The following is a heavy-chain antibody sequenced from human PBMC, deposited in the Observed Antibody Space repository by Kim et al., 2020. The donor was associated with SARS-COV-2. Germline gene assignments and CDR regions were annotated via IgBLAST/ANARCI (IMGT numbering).Heavy chain of an antibody. Sequence: SETLSLTCAVYGGSFSGYYWSWIRQPPGKGLEWIGEINHSGSTNYNPSLKSRVTISVDTSKNQFSLKLSSVTAADTAVYYCWANPGYSSGWFPTNLYYFDYWGQGTLVTVSS. V-gene: IGHV4-34*01. J-gene: IGHJ4*02. CDR2: INHSGST. CDR1: GGSFSGYY. CDR3: WANPGYSSGWFPTNLYYFDY. D-gene: IGHD6-19*01.